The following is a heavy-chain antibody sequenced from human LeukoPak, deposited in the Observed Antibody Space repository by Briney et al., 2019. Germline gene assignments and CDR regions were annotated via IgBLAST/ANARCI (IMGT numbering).Heavy chain of an antibody. Sequence: GGSLRLCCAASGFTFVSYPMHWVRQAPGEGLEWVAVISYDGTNQFYADSVKGRFTISRDNFKNTLYLHMDSLRAEDTAVYYCARALWRDSDYSIKVDYWGQGTLVTVSS. CDR1: GFTFVSYP. V-gene: IGHV3-30-3*01. D-gene: IGHD4-11*01. CDR2: ISYDGTNQ. CDR3: ARALWRDSDYSIKVDY. J-gene: IGHJ4*02.